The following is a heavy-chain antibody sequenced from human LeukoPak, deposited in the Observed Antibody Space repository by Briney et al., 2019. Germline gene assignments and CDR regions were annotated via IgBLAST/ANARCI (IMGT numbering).Heavy chain of an antibody. Sequence: SVKVSCKASGYTFTSYDINWVRQAPGQGLEWMGRIIPILGIANYAQKFQGRVTITADKSTSTAYMELSSLRSEDTAVYYCASIYYDFWSGSGAFDIWGQGTMVTVSS. CDR2: IIPILGIA. J-gene: IGHJ3*02. D-gene: IGHD3-3*01. V-gene: IGHV1-69*04. CDR3: ASIYYDFWSGSGAFDI. CDR1: GYTFTSYD.